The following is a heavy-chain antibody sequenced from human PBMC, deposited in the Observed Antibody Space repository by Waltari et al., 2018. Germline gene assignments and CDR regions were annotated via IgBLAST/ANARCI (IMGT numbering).Heavy chain of an antibody. Sequence: QVQLVESGGGVLQPGRSVRLSCGASGFPFNLYGMHWVRQAPGRGLEWLSLMWNDGSSKYYADSVQGRFAISRDNSKRTLYLEMANLRAEDTAVYYCAREGAETKEGGGGGMDVWGQGTTVIVSS. CDR1: GFPFNLYG. CDR2: MWNDGSSK. V-gene: IGHV3-33*01. CDR3: AREGAETKEGGGGGMDV. D-gene: IGHD3-16*01. J-gene: IGHJ6*02.